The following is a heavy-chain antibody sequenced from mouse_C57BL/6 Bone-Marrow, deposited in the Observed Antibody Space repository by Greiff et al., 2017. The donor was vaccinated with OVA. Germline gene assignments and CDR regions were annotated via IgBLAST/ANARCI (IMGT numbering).Heavy chain of an antibody. CDR2: IDPENGDT. CDR1: GFNIKDDY. V-gene: IGHV14-4*01. Sequence: EVQLQQSGAELVRPGASVKLSCTASGFNIKDDYMHWVKQRPEQGLEWIGWIDPENGDTEYTSKFQGKATITADTSSNTAYLQLSSLPSEDTAVYYCTTLTVVARGQGTLVTVSA. J-gene: IGHJ3*01. CDR3: TTLTVVA. D-gene: IGHD1-1*01.